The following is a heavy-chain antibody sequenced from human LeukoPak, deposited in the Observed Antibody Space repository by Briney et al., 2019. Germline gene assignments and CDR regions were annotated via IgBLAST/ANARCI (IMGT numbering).Heavy chain of an antibody. CDR2: IYDSGRT. D-gene: IGHD6-19*01. CDR3: ARDGRQWLGKGWFDP. CDR1: GGSISSYY. V-gene: IGHV4-59*01. Sequence: SETLSLTCSVSGGSISSYYWSWIRQPPGKGLEWIGYIYDSGRTNYNPSLKSRVTISVDTSKNQFSLKLSSVTAADTAVYYCARDGRQWLGKGWFDPWAQGTLVTVSS. J-gene: IGHJ5*02.